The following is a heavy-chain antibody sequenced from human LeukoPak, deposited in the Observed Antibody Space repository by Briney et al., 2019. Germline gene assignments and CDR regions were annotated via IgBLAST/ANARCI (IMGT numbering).Heavy chain of an antibody. CDR3: ARSTRVTTPDYYYYYMDV. D-gene: IGHD4-17*01. J-gene: IGHJ6*03. CDR2: ISGSGGST. Sequence: PGGSLRLSCAASGFTFSSYAMSWVRQAPGKGPEWVSAISGSGGSTYYADSVKGRFTISRDNAKNSLYLQMNSLRAEDTALYHCARSTRVTTPDYYYYYMDVWGEGTTVTVSS. CDR1: GFTFSSYA. V-gene: IGHV3-23*01.